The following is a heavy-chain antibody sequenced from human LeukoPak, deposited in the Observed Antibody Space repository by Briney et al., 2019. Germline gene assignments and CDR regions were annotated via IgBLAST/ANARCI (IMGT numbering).Heavy chain of an antibody. CDR2: IYYSGST. J-gene: IGHJ4*02. CDR3: ARDIDYGGNSGGFDY. D-gene: IGHD4-23*01. CDR1: GGSISSYY. Sequence: SETLSLTCTVSGGSISSYYWSWIRQPPGKGLEWIGYIYYSGSTNYNPSLKGRVTISVDTSKNQFSLKLSSVTAADTAEYYCARDIDYGGNSGGFDYWGQGTLVTVSS. V-gene: IGHV4-59*01.